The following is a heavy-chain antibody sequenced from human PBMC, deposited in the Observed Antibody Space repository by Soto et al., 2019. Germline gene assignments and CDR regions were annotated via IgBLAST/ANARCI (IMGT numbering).Heavy chain of an antibody. J-gene: IGHJ4*02. CDR1: GGSFSGYY. Sequence: SETLSLTCAVYGGSFSGYYWSWIRQPPGKWLEWIGEINHSGSTNYNPSLKSRVTISVDTSKNQFSLKLSSVTAADTAVYYCARVRVLRFLHYYDSSPAYYFDYWGQGXLVTVYS. CDR3: ARVRVLRFLHYYDSSPAYYFDY. D-gene: IGHD3-22*01. CDR2: INHSGST. V-gene: IGHV4-34*01.